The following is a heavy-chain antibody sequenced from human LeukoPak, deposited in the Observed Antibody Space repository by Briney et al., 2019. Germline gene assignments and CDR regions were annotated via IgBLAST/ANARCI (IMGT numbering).Heavy chain of an antibody. V-gene: IGHV4-31*03. CDR1: GGSISTGGYY. CDR2: IYYSGST. J-gene: IGHJ4*02. CDR3: ARNSWNSSGWYELTG. D-gene: IGHD6-19*01. Sequence: SETLSLTCIVSGGSISTGGYYWNWIRQHPGKGLEWIGNIYYSGSTYYNPSLKSRVTISVDTSKNQFSLKLSSVTAADTAVYYCARNSWNSSGWYELTGWGQGTLVTVSS.